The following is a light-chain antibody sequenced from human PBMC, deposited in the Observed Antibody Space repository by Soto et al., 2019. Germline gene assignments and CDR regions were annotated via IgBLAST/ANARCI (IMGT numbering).Light chain of an antibody. CDR1: QSVARSY. CDR3: QQYGSSPYT. J-gene: IGKJ2*01. CDR2: GAS. V-gene: IGKV3-20*01. Sequence: ELVLTQSPGTLSLSPGERATLSCRASQSVARSYLAWYQQIPGQAPRLLIYGASSRATGIPDKFSGSGSGTDFTLTISRLEPEDFAVYYCQQYGSSPYTFGQGTKLEIK.